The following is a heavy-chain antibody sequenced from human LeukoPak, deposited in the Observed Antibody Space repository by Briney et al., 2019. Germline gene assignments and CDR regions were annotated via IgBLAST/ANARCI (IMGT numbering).Heavy chain of an antibody. CDR1: GGSISSSSYY. CDR2: IYYSGST. D-gene: IGHD3-10*02. CDR3: ARDMFGDCFDY. J-gene: IGHJ4*02. V-gene: IGHV4-39*07. Sequence: PETLSLTCTVSGGSISSSSYYWGWIRQPPGKGLEWIGSIYYSGSTYYNPSLKSRVTISVDTSKNQFSLKLSSVTAADTAVYYCARDMFGDCFDYWGQGTLVTVSS.